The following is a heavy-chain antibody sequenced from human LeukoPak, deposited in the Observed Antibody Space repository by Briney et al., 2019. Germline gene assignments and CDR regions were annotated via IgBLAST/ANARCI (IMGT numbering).Heavy chain of an antibody. D-gene: IGHD2-2*02. V-gene: IGHV3-48*03. J-gene: IGHJ5*02. Sequence: GGSLRLSCAASGFTFSSYEMNWVRQAPGKGLEWVSYISSSGSTIYYADSVKGRFTISRDNAKNSLYLQMNSLRAEDTAVYYCARGLRPAAIPNWFDPWGQGTLVTVSS. CDR3: ARGLRPAAIPNWFDP. CDR1: GFTFSSYE. CDR2: ISSSGSTI.